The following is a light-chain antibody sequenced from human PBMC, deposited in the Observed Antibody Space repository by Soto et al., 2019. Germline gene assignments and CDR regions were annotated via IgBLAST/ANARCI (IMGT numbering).Light chain of an antibody. CDR3: QQYGSSPIN. V-gene: IGKV3-20*01. J-gene: IGKJ5*01. CDR2: GAS. CDR1: PSVSSSY. Sequence: EIVLTQSPGTLSLSPGERATLSCRASPSVSSSYLAWYQQKPGQAPRLLIYGASSRDTGIPDRFSGSGSGTDFTLTISRLEPEDFAVYYCQQYGSSPINFGQGTRLEIK.